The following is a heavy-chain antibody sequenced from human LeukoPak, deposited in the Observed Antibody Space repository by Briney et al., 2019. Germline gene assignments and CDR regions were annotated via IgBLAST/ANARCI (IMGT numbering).Heavy chain of an antibody. Sequence: SENLSLTCTVSGGSISSSSYYWGWIRQPPGKGLEWIGSIYYSGSTYYNPSLKSRVTISVDTSKNQFSLKLSSVTAADTAVYYCARRIAVAGTGSFDPWGQGTLVTVSS. J-gene: IGHJ5*02. V-gene: IGHV4-39*01. CDR3: ARRIAVAGTGSFDP. D-gene: IGHD6-19*01. CDR2: IYYSGST. CDR1: GGSISSSSYY.